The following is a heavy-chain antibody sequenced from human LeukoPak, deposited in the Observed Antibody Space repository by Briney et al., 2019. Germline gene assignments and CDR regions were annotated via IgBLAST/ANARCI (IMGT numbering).Heavy chain of an antibody. CDR3: ARDADTAVPDAFDI. D-gene: IGHD5-18*01. Sequence: GGSLRLSCAASGFTFSSYSMSWVRQAPGKGLEWVSLITGSGDYTYYADSVKGRFTISRDNSKNTLYLQMNSLRAEDTAVYYCARDADTAVPDAFDIWGQGTMVTVSS. J-gene: IGHJ3*02. CDR1: GFTFSSYS. V-gene: IGHV3-23*01. CDR2: ITGSGDYT.